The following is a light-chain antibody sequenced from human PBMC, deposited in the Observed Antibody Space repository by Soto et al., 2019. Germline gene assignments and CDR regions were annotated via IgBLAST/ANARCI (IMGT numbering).Light chain of an antibody. V-gene: IGKV3-11*01. CDR1: QSVSSY. J-gene: IGKJ3*01. Sequence: EIVLTQSPATLSLSPGERATLSCRASQSVSSYLAWYQQKPGQAPRLLIYDASNRATGIPARFSGSGSGTDFTLTISSLEPEDFVVYYCQQRSNWPLTFGPGTKVDIK. CDR3: QQRSNWPLT. CDR2: DAS.